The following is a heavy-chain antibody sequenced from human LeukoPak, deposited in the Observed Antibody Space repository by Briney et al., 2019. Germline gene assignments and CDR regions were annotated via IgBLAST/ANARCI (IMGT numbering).Heavy chain of an antibody. CDR1: GFTVSSNY. Sequence: PGGSLRLSCAASGFTVSSNYMSWVRQAPGKGLEWVSVIYSGGSTYYADSVKGRFTISRDNSKNTLYLQMNSLRAEDTAVYYCAREYDSSGYYLVYWGQGTLVTVSS. CDR2: IYSGGST. CDR3: AREYDSSGYYLVY. V-gene: IGHV3-66*01. D-gene: IGHD3-22*01. J-gene: IGHJ4*02.